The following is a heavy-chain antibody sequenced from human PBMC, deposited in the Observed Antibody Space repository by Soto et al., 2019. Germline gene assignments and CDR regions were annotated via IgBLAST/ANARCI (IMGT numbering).Heavy chain of an antibody. CDR1: GFTFSSYA. Sequence: GGSLRLSCAASGFTFSSYAMHWVRQAPGKGLEWVANIKQDGSERYYVDSVKGRFTISRDNAKNSLYLQMNSLRAEDTAVYYCARGGSSTRFMDYWGQGTLVTVSS. CDR3: ARGGSSTRFMDY. D-gene: IGHD2-2*01. CDR2: IKQDGSER. V-gene: IGHV3-7*03. J-gene: IGHJ4*02.